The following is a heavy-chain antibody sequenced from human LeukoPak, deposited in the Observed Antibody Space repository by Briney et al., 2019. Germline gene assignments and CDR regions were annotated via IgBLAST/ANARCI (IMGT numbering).Heavy chain of an antibody. CDR3: AFSGSYSAFDI. D-gene: IGHD1-26*01. V-gene: IGHV3-30-3*01. CDR1: GFTFSSYA. CDR2: ISYDGSNK. J-gene: IGHJ3*02. Sequence: PGRSLRLSCAVSGFTFSSYAMHWVRQAPGKGLEWVAVISYDGSNKYYADSVKGRFTISRDNSKNTLYLQMNSLRAEDTAVYYCAFSGSYSAFDIWGQGTMVTVSS.